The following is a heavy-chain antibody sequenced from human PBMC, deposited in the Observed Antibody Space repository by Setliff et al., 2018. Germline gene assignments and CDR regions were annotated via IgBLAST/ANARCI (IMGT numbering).Heavy chain of an antibody. Sequence: SETLSLTCTVSGSSISSSNYYWGWIRQPPEKGLEWIGSIYYSGDTYYNPSLKSRVTISVDTSKNQFSLNLSSVTAADTAVYYCARHDASNWNYGWIDPWGHGTLVTVSS. CDR1: GSSISSSNYY. V-gene: IGHV4-39*01. CDR2: IYYSGDT. J-gene: IGHJ5*02. D-gene: IGHD1-7*01. CDR3: ARHDASNWNYGWIDP.